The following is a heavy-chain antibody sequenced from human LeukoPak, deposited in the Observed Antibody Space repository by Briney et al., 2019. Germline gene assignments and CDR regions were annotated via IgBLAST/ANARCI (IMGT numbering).Heavy chain of an antibody. CDR3: TRGSPGIALDV. D-gene: IGHD1-26*01. J-gene: IGHJ6*02. Sequence: PPGTLSLTCGVSGGSIDITNYWSWVRQAPGKGLEWVANIKQGGGDEYYVDSVKGRFTISRDNARNSLYLQMNSLRADDTAVYYCTRGSPGIALDVWGQGTTVTVSS. CDR2: IKQGGGDE. CDR1: GGSIDITNYW. V-gene: IGHV3-7*05.